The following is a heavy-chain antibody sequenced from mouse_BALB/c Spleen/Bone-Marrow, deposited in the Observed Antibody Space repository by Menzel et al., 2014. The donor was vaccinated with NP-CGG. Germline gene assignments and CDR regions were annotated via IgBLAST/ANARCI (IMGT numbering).Heavy chain of an antibody. D-gene: IGHD2-1*01. CDR3: ARGLYGNSGY. Sequence: VKLVESGAELVKPGASVKLSCKASGYTFTGYWMHWVKQRPGQGLEWIGEIDPSDSYTNYNQKFKGKATLTVDKSSSTAYMQLSSLTSEDSAVYYCARGLYGNSGYWGQGTTLTVPS. J-gene: IGHJ2*01. V-gene: IGHV1-69*02. CDR1: GYTFTGYW. CDR2: IDPSDSYT.